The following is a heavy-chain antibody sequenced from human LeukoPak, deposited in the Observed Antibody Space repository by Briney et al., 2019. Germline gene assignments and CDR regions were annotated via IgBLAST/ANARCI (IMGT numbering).Heavy chain of an antibody. V-gene: IGHV3-53*01. D-gene: IGHD2-15*01. Sequence: GGSLRLSCAASGFTVSSNYMSWVRQAPGKGLEWVSVIYSGGSTYYADSVKGRFTISRDNSKNTLYLQMNSLRAEDTAVYYCAREGVAATYFDYWGQGTLVTVTS. CDR1: GFTVSSNY. J-gene: IGHJ4*02. CDR2: IYSGGST. CDR3: AREGVAATYFDY.